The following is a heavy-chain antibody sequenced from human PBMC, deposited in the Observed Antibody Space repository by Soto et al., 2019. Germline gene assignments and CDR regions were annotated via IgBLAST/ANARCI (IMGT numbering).Heavy chain of an antibody. Sequence: QVQVVQSGAEVKKPGASVKVSCKASGYIFATYGITWVRQAPGQGLEWMGWINTYDGDTKYAQKFQDRVTMTTDTSTSTAYIEVRSLTSDDTAVYYCARSPSDMAVSGPWFEPWGQGTQLTVSS. D-gene: IGHD3-10*01. CDR3: ARSPSDMAVSGPWFEP. V-gene: IGHV1-18*04. CDR2: INTYDGDT. J-gene: IGHJ5*02. CDR1: GYIFATYG.